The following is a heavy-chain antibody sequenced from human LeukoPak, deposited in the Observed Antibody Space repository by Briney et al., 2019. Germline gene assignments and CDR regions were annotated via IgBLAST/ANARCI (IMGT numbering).Heavy chain of an antibody. V-gene: IGHV3-30*03. Sequence: GGSLRLSCAASGFTFSSYGMHWVRQAPGKGLEWVAVISYDGSNKYYADSVKGRFTISRDNSKNTLYLQMNSLRAEDTAAYYCAIQLWSHWGQGTLVTVSS. CDR3: AIQLWSH. J-gene: IGHJ4*02. CDR2: ISYDGSNK. D-gene: IGHD5-18*01. CDR1: GFTFSSYG.